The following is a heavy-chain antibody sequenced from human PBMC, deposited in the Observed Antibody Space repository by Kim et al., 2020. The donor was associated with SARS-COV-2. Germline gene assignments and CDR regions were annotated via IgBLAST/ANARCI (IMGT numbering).Heavy chain of an antibody. V-gene: IGHV3-64D*06. CDR1: GFTFSNYA. CDR2: ISSNGGST. J-gene: IGHJ4*02. CDR3: TNGWYDFDY. Sequence: GGSLRLSCSASGFTFSNYAMHWVRQAPGKGLEYVSGISSNGGSTYYADSVKDRFIISRDNSKNTLYLQMSSLRSEDTAVKERTNGWYDFDYWGQGTLVTVSS. D-gene: IGHD6-19*01.